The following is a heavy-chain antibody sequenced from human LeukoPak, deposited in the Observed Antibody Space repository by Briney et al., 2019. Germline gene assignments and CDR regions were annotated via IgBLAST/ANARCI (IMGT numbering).Heavy chain of an antibody. Sequence: SETLSLPCTVSGGYLREYYWSSIPPPPGRGLEGSGYIYHSGSTKYTPSLKSRVTISVDTSKKQFSLKFRSLTAADTAVYYGARGVRYFVLHGFDIWGRGTMVTVSS. CDR2: IYHSGST. J-gene: IGHJ3*02. CDR3: ARGVRYFVLHGFDI. V-gene: IGHV4-59*01. CDR1: GGYLREYY. D-gene: IGHD3-9*01.